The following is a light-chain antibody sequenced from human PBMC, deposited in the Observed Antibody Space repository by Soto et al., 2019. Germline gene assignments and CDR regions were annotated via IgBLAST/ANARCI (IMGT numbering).Light chain of an antibody. J-gene: IGLJ1*01. CDR3: SAYQTSSFYV. CDR2: DVS. CDR1: SSDIGGYNY. V-gene: IGLV2-14*03. Sequence: QSVLTQPASVSGAPGQSITISVIGTSSDIGGYNYVSCYQQHPGNAPKLMVFDVSDRPSGVSNRFSGSKSGNTASLTISGLQAEVVADYYCSAYQTSSFYVFGTGTKVTV.